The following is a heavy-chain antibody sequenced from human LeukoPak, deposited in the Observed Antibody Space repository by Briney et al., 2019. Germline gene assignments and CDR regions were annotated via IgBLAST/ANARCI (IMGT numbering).Heavy chain of an antibody. CDR3: AVKPPNYYYYYMDV. CDR1: GFTFSSYA. V-gene: IGHV3-23*01. CDR2: ISGSGGST. Sequence: HAGGSLRLSCAASGFTFSSYAMSWVRQAPGKGLEWVSAISGSGGSTYYADSVKGRFTISRDNSKNTLYLQMNSLRAEDTAVYYCAVKPPNYYYYYMDVWGKGTTVTVSS. J-gene: IGHJ6*03.